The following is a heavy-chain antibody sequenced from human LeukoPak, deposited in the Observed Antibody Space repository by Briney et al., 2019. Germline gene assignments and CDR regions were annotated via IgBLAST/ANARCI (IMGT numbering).Heavy chain of an antibody. Sequence: GGSLRLSSAASGFTFSSYSMHWVRQAPGKGLEWVAVISYDGSNKYYADSVKGRFTISRDNSKNTLYLQMNSLRAEDTTVYYCAKDKTTLLAGYFDYWGQGTLVTVSS. V-gene: IGHV3-30*18. CDR3: AKDKTTLLAGYFDY. CDR2: ISYDGSNK. D-gene: IGHD1-1*01. J-gene: IGHJ4*02. CDR1: GFTFSSYS.